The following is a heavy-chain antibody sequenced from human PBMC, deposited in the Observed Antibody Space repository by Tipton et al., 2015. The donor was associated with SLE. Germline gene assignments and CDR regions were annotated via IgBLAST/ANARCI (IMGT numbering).Heavy chain of an antibody. CDR2: IYYSGST. V-gene: IGHV4-30-4*01. J-gene: IGHJ3*02. CDR1: GGSISSGDYY. CDR3: ARRDTDYSNAFDI. D-gene: IGHD2-15*01. Sequence: TLSLTCTVSGGSISSGDYYWSWIRQPPGKGLEWIGYIYYSGSTYYNPSLKSRVTISVDTSKNQFSLKLSSVTAADTAVYYCARRDTDYSNAFDIWGQGTMVTVSS.